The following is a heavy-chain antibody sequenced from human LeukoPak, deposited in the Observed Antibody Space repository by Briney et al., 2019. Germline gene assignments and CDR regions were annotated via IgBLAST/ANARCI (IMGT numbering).Heavy chain of an antibody. CDR2: ISGSGGST. CDR3: AKPLYYYDSSGYLGY. D-gene: IGHD3-22*01. V-gene: IGHV3-23*01. Sequence: GGSLRLSCAASGFTFSSYAMSWVRQAPGKGLEWVSAISGSGGSTYYADSVKGRFTISRDNSKNTLYLQMNSLRAEDTAVYYCAKPLYYYDSSGYLGYWGQGTLVTVSS. J-gene: IGHJ4*02. CDR1: GFTFSSYA.